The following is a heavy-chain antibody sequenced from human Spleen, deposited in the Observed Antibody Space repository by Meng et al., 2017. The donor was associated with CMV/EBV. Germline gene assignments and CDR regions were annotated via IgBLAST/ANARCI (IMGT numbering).Heavy chain of an antibody. CDR1: GGSVSSGSYY. Sequence: SGGSVSSGSYYWSWIRQPPGKGLEWIGYIYYSGSTNYNPSLKSRVTISVDTSKNQLSLKLSSVTAADTAVYYCARGYSSSWSPRFDPWGQGTLVTVSS. D-gene: IGHD6-13*01. J-gene: IGHJ5*02. V-gene: IGHV4-61*01. CDR3: ARGYSSSWSPRFDP. CDR2: IYYSGST.